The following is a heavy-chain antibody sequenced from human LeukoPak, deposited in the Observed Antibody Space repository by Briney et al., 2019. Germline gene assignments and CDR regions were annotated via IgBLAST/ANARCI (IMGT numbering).Heavy chain of an antibody. D-gene: IGHD3-22*01. CDR1: GGTFSSYA. Sequence: KPGSSVKVSCKASGGTFSSYAISWVRQAPGQGLEWMGRTIPILGIANYAQKFQGRVTITADKSTSTAYMELSSLRSEDTAVYYCARAPSPSYYYDSSGYYFDYWGQGTLVTVSS. J-gene: IGHJ4*02. CDR2: TIPILGIA. V-gene: IGHV1-69*04. CDR3: ARAPSPSYYYDSSGYYFDY.